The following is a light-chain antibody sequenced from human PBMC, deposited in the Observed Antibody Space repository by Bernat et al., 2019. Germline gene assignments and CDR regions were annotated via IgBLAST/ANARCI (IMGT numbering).Light chain of an antibody. CDR2: GAS. CDR1: QVIGTY. Sequence: DIQLTQSPSFLSASVGDRVTITCRASQVIGTYLAWYHQKPGKAPHLLIYGASTLQIGVQSRFSGSGSGTEFTLTISSLQPEDSATYYCQQLDNFPITFGQGTRLEIK. CDR3: QQLDNFPIT. V-gene: IGKV1-9*01. J-gene: IGKJ5*01.